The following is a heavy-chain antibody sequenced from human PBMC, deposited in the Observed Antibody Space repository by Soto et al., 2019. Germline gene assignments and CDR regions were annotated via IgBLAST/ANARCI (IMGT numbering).Heavy chain of an antibody. CDR1: GYIFTNYG. Sequence: ASVKVSCKASGYIFTNYGICWVRQAPGQGLEWMGWISANNGNTKNAQKLQGRVTMTTDTSTSTAYIELRSLSSDDTAVYYCARVARYLDWLSIHPHFDYWGQGTLVTVSS. V-gene: IGHV1-18*01. D-gene: IGHD3-9*01. CDR3: ARVARYLDWLSIHPHFDY. CDR2: ISANNGNT. J-gene: IGHJ4*02.